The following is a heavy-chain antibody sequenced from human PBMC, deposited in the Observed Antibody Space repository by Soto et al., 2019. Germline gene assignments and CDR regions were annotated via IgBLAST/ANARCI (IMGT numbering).Heavy chain of an antibody. D-gene: IGHD3-16*01. CDR1: VYTCSSRG. J-gene: IGHJ3*02. Sequence: ASVEFACKTAVYTCSSRGIGWWRQAAGQGLEWMGWVSGYNSKTTSAQKFQDRLTVTTDTSTATAYMELRSLRSDDTAMYYCARASWAPRSNDGFDIWGQGTMVTVSS. V-gene: IGHV1-18*01. CDR3: ARASWAPRSNDGFDI. CDR2: VSGYNSKT.